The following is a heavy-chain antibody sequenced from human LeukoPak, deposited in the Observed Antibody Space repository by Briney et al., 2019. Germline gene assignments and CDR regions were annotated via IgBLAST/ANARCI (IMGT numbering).Heavy chain of an antibody. CDR1: GFIASHYL. V-gene: IGHV3-7*01. CDR2: IKEDGGEK. J-gene: IGHJ6*03. CDR3: ARAPQAQNYYYYYYMDV. Sequence: QPGGSPRLSCGASGFIASHYLMSWVRQAPGKGLEWVAMIKEDGGEKYYVDSVKGRFTISRDNAKNLVFLEMSSPRAEDTAVYYCARAPQAQNYYYYYYMDVWGKGTTVTVSS.